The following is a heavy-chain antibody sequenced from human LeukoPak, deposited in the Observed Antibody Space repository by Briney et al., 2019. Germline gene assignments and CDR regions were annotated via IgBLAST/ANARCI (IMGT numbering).Heavy chain of an antibody. V-gene: IGHV3-23*01. J-gene: IGHJ4*02. CDR3: AKSGRPYDTSGYFYFDN. Sequence: GGSLRLSCAASGFSFSSYAMTWVRQAPGKGLEWVSSSSGIGGSYTRYADFVKGRFTISRDNSENTLYLQMTSLSVEDTAVYYCAKSGRPYDTSGYFYFDNWGQGTLVTASS. CDR1: GFSFSSYA. D-gene: IGHD3-22*01. CDR2: SSGIGGSYT.